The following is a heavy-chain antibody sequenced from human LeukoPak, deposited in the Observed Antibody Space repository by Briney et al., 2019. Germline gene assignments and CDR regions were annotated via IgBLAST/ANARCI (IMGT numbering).Heavy chain of an antibody. J-gene: IGHJ5*02. CDR3: ARDRYCSSTSCYDYNWFDP. V-gene: IGHV4-4*07. CDR1: GGSISSYY. Sequence: SETLSLTCTVSGGSISSYYWSWIRQPAGKGLEWTGRIYTSGSTNYNPSLKSRVTMSVDTSKNQFSLKLSSVTAADTAVYCCARDRYCSSTSCYDYNWFDPWGQGTLVTVSS. D-gene: IGHD2-2*01. CDR2: IYTSGST.